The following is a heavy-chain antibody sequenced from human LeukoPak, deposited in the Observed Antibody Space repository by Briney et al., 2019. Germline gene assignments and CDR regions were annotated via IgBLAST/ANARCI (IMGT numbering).Heavy chain of an antibody. V-gene: IGHV4-59*01. J-gene: IGHJ4*02. Sequence: ASETLSLTCTVSGGSISSYYWSWIRQPPGKGLEWIGYIYYSGSTNYNPSLKSRVTISVDTSKDQFSLKLSSVTAADTAVYYCARDQGLYFDYWGQGTLVTVSS. CDR2: IYYSGST. CDR3: ARDQGLYFDY. CDR1: GGSISSYY.